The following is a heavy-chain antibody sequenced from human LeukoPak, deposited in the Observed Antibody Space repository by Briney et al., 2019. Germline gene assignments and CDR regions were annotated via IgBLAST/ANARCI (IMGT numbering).Heavy chain of an antibody. CDR1: GFTLSNYG. D-gene: IGHD3-10*01. J-gene: IGHJ3*02. CDR3: AKVVSGTFDI. V-gene: IGHV3-23*01. Sequence: PGGSLRLSCAASGFTLSNYGMSWVRQAPGRGLEWVSSIGSSSGGTHYADSVKGRFTISRDNSKNTLYLQMNSLRAEDTAVYYCAKVVSGTFDIWGQGTMVTVSS. CDR2: IGSSSGGT.